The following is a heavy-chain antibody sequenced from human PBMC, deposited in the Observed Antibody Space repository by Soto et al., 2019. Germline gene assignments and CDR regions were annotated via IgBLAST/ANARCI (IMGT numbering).Heavy chain of an antibody. D-gene: IGHD3-10*01. CDR2: ISGSGGST. J-gene: IGHJ6*02. CDR1: GFTFSSYA. Sequence: GGSLRLSCAASGFTFSSYAMSWVRQAPGKGLEWVSVISGSGGSTFYADSVKGRFTISGDNSKNTLYLQMNSLRAEDTAVYYCAKALGYFGSGSYYNLYGMDVWGQGTTVTVSS. CDR3: AKALGYFGSGSYYNLYGMDV. V-gene: IGHV3-23*01.